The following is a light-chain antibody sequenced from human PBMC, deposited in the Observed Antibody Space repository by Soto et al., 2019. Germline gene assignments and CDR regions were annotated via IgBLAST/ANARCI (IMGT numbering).Light chain of an antibody. V-gene: IGKV1-39*01. Sequence: DIQMTQSPSSLSASVGDRVTITCRASQPISNFLNWYQQKPGTAPKLLISTASTLQSGVPSRFGGSGSGTEFTLVISGLQPEDFATYYCQQSVSPIYTFGQGTKLEIK. J-gene: IGKJ2*01. CDR1: QPISNF. CDR2: TAS. CDR3: QQSVSPIYT.